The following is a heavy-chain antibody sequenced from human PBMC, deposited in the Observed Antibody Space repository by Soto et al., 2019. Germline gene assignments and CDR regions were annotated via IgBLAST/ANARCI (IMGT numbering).Heavy chain of an antibody. CDR2: ISYDGSNK. V-gene: IGHV3-30*18. Sequence: QVQLVESGGGVVQPGRSLRLSCAASGFTFSSYGMHWVRQAPGKGLEWVAFISYDGSNKYYADSVKGRFTISRDNSKNTLYLQMNSLRAEDRAVYYCEKDLRHLGAYYFDYWGQGTLVTVSS. J-gene: IGHJ4*02. CDR1: GFTFSSYG. D-gene: IGHD3-16*01. CDR3: EKDLRHLGAYYFDY.